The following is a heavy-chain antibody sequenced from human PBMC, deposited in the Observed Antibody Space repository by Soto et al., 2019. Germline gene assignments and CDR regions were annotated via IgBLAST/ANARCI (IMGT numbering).Heavy chain of an antibody. CDR3: ARSSARGSHGPDDNGMDV. J-gene: IGHJ6*02. CDR1: GYIFTNYG. V-gene: IGHV1-18*04. D-gene: IGHD6-13*01. CDR2: ISAYNGNT. Sequence: QDHLVQSGPEVKKPGASVKVSCKASGYIFTNYGINWVRQAPGQGLEWMGWISAYNGNTNFAQTVQGRLTMTTDTSTATSYMELRSLTYDDTAVYFCARSSARGSHGPDDNGMDVRGQGTTVTVSS.